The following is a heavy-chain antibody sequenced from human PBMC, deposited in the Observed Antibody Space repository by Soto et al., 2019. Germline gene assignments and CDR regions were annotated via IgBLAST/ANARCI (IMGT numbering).Heavy chain of an antibody. CDR3: AKDHGVAAAGTSEYYFDY. J-gene: IGHJ4*02. D-gene: IGHD6-13*01. CDR1: GFTFSSYG. V-gene: IGHV3-30*18. Sequence: GSLRLSCAASGFTFSSYGMHWVRQAPGKGLEWVAVISYDGSNKYYADSVKGRFTISRDNSKNTLYLQMNSLRAEDTAVYYCAKDHGVAAAGTSEYYFDYWGQGTLVTVSS. CDR2: ISYDGSNK.